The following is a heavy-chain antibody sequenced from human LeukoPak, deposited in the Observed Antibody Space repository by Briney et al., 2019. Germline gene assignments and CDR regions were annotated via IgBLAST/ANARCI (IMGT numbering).Heavy chain of an antibody. D-gene: IGHD6-19*01. J-gene: IGHJ6*02. Sequence: GSLRLSCAASGFTFSSYAMSWVRQPPGKGLEWIGSIYYSESTYYNPSLKSRVTISVDTSKNQFSLKLSSVTAADTAVYYCARGIAVAGRYYYYGMDVWGQGTTVTVSS. V-gene: IGHV4-39*01. CDR2: IYYSEST. CDR3: ARGIAVAGRYYYYGMDV. CDR1: GFTFSSYA.